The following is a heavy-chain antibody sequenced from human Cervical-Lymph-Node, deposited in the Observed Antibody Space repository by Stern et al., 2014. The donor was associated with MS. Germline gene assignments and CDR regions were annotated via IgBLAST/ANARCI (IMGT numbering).Heavy chain of an antibody. CDR3: ALSSETSDRWYSLGYDL. CDR2: IFPVFGTP. D-gene: IGHD6-13*01. J-gene: IGHJ5*02. V-gene: IGHV1-69*01. CDR1: GGTFSKFP. Sequence: QVQLVQSGAEVTKPGSSVKVSFKASGGTFSKFPSSWVRQAPGQRLEWMGGIFPVFGTPTYAQEFRGRVTITADVSTSTVYMELSSLRSDDTAVYYCALSSETSDRWYSLGYDLWGQGTLVTVSS.